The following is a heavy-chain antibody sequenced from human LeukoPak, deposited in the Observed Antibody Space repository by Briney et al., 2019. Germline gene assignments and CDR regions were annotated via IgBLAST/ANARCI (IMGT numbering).Heavy chain of an antibody. Sequence: PGGSLRLSCVASGFIFTNYAMTWVRQAPGKGLEWVSGISGSGGSTYYADSVKGRFTISRDKSKNTLYLQMNSLRAEDTAVYYCAKDRDGYNTDFDYWGQGTLVTVSS. CDR3: AKDRDGYNTDFDY. D-gene: IGHD5-24*01. J-gene: IGHJ4*02. CDR1: GFIFTNYA. CDR2: ISGSGGST. V-gene: IGHV3-23*01.